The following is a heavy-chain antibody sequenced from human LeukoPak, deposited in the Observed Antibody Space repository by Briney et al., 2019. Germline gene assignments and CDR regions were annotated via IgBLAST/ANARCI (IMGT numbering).Heavy chain of an antibody. Sequence: SETLSLICTVSGGSISSYYWSWIRQPPGKGLEWIGYIYYSGSTNYNPSLKSRVTISVDTSKNTAVYYCARGGGVAGTPYNPYDYWGQGTLVTVSS. CDR1: GGSISSYY. CDR2: IYYSGST. J-gene: IGHJ4*02. D-gene: IGHD6-19*01. V-gene: IGHV4-59*01. CDR3: YDY.